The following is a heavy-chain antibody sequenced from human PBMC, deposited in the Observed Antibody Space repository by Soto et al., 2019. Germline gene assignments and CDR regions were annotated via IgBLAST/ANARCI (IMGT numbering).Heavy chain of an antibody. Sequence: HPGGSLRLSCAASGFTFSSYAMSWVRQAPGKGLEWVSTISGSGGSTYYADSVKGRFTISRDNSKNTLYLQMNSLRAEDTAVYHCAKAYGSGSYYKLLDYWGQGTLVTVS. J-gene: IGHJ4*02. CDR3: AKAYGSGSYYKLLDY. CDR2: ISGSGGST. V-gene: IGHV3-23*01. CDR1: GFTFSSYA. D-gene: IGHD3-10*01.